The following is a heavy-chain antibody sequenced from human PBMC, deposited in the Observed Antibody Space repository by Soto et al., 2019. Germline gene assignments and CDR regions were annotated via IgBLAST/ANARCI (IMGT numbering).Heavy chain of an antibody. V-gene: IGHV3-30-3*01. CDR1: AFTLSKFV. CDR3: ARGNLDV. J-gene: IGHJ6*02. D-gene: IGHD1-7*01. CDR2: TSNDGSNT. Sequence: QVQVVESGGGVVQPGTSLRLSCAASAFTLSKFVMHWVRQAPGRGLEWVAVTSNDGSNTFYADSEKGRFTISRDNSKNTVYLQMNSLRTEDTAVYYCARGNLDVWGQGTTVTVSS.